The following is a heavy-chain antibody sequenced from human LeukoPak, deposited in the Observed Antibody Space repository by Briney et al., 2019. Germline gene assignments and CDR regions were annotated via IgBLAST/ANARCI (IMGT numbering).Heavy chain of an antibody. CDR1: GGSISSYY. CDR2: VYNSGST. D-gene: IGHD5-24*01. J-gene: IGHJ4*02. CDR3: VRDRELNY. Sequence: PSETLSLTCTVSGGSISSYYWSWIRQPPGKGLEWIGYVYNSGSTDYNPSLKSRATISADTSKNQFSLKLSSVIAADTAVYYCVRDRELNYWGQGILVTVSS. V-gene: IGHV4-59*01.